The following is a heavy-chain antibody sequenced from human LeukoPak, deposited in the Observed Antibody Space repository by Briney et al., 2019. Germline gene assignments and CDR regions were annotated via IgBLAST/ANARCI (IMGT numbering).Heavy chain of an antibody. CDR2: INPNSGGT. V-gene: IGHV1-2*02. Sequence: VASVKVSCKASGYTFTGYYMHWVRLAPGQGLEWMGWINPNSGGTNYAQKFQGRVTMTRDTSISTAYMELSRLRSDDTAVYYCARAPANYDYVWGSYREYYFDYWGQGTLVTVSS. CDR1: GYTFTGYY. CDR3: ARAPANYDYVWGSYREYYFDY. J-gene: IGHJ4*02. D-gene: IGHD3-16*02.